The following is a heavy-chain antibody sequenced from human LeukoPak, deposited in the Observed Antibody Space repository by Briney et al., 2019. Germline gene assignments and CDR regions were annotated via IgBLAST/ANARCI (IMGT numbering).Heavy chain of an antibody. CDR1: GFTFNSYA. CDR2: ISAGGDDT. V-gene: IGHV3-23*01. J-gene: IGHJ4*02. Sequence: SGGSLRLSCAASGFTFNSYAMNWVRQTPGKGLEWVSGISAGGDDTYYAHSVEGRFTIPRDNSKNTVYLQMNSLRAEDTAVYYCAKDLWGYSDSPQGYWGQGTLVTVSS. D-gene: IGHD3-22*01. CDR3: AKDLWGYSDSPQGY.